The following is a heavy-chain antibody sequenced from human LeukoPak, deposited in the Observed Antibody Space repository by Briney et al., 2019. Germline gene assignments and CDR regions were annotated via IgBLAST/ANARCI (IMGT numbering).Heavy chain of an antibody. CDR2: ITGSGGST. Sequence: GGSLRLSCAASGFTFSSYGMHWVRQAPGKGLEWVSAITGSGGSTYYADSVRGRFTISRDNSKNTLYLQMNSLRAEDTAVYYCARGATYAYYQDYWGQGTLVTVSS. J-gene: IGHJ4*02. V-gene: IGHV3-23*01. CDR3: ARGATYAYYQDY. D-gene: IGHD1-26*01. CDR1: GFTFSSYG.